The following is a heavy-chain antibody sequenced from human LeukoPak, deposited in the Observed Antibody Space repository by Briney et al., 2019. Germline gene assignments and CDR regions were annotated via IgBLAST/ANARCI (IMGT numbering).Heavy chain of an antibody. D-gene: IGHD3-22*01. J-gene: IGHJ4*02. V-gene: IGHV3-15*01. CDR2: IKSKTDGGTT. Sequence: PVGSLRLSCAASGFTFSNAWMTWVRQAPGKRLEWVGRIKSKTDGGTTDYAAPVKGRFTISRDDSKNTLYLQMNSLKTEDTAVYYCTTDSETYYSDTSGYYYGSFDYWGQGTLVTVSS. CDR3: TTDSETYYSDTSGYYYGSFDY. CDR1: GFTFSNAW.